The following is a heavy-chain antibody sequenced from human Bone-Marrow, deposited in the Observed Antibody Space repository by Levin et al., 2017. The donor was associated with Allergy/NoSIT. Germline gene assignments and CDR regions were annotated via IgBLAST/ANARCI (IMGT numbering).Heavy chain of an antibody. V-gene: IGHV3-21*01. CDR3: AKDEGPFSSSFAFDC. D-gene: IGHD2-2*01. CDR1: GFNFASYG. Sequence: LGESLKISCAASGFNFASYGMNWVRQAPGKGLEWVSSISGTGRHIYLADSLKGRFTISRDNAKNSLSLQMNNLRVEDTAVFYCAKDEGPFSSSFAFDCWGQGALVTVSS. CDR2: ISGTGRHI. J-gene: IGHJ4*02.